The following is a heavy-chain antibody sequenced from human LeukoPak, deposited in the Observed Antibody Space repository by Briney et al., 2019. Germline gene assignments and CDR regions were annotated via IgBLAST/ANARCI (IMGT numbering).Heavy chain of an antibody. CDR1: GGTFSSYA. J-gene: IGHJ6*02. CDR3: ARDTHNYYDDRNFGGMDV. CDR2: FIPILGIA. Sequence: GASVKVSCKASGGTFSSYAISWLRQAPGQGLEWMGRFIPILGIANYAQKFQGRVTITADKSTSTAYMELSSLRSEDTAVYYCARDTHNYYDDRNFGGMDVWGQGATVTVSS. V-gene: IGHV1-69*04. D-gene: IGHD3-22*01.